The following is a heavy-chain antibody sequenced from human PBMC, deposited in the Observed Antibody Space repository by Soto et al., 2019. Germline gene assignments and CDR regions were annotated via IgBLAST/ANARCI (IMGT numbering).Heavy chain of an antibody. V-gene: IGHV1-3*05. CDR1: GYTFTNYA. CDR2: INVGNGNT. D-gene: IGHD3-10*01. J-gene: IGHJ6*02. CDR3: ARRGDGKDV. Sequence: QVQLVQSGAEEKKPGALVKVSCKASGYTFTNYAIHWVRQAPGQRLEWMGWINVGNGNTKYSQKFQGRVTFTRDTSASTADMELSSLRSEDTAVYYCARRGDGKDVWGQGTTVTVYS.